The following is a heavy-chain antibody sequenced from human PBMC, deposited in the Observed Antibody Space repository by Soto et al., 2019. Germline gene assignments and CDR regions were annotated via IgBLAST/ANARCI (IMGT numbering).Heavy chain of an antibody. J-gene: IGHJ4*02. Sequence: AQLLESRGGLVQPGGSLRLACAAAGFTFSSYAMSWVRQAPGKGLEWVSGISGTGGSTYYADSVKGRFTISRDNSKNTLYLQMSSLRAGDTALYYCAKDRSIFNSDEGGFDNWGQGTLVTVSS. V-gene: IGHV3-23*01. CDR2: ISGTGGST. D-gene: IGHD6-6*01. CDR1: GFTFSSYA. CDR3: AKDRSIFNSDEGGFDN.